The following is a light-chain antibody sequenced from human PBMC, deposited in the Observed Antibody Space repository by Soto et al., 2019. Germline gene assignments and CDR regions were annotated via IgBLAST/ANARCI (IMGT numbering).Light chain of an antibody. Sequence: QSVLTQPPSVSAAPGQKVTISCTGSSSNIGHNYVSWYQHLPGTAPKLLIYDNDKRPSGIPDRFSGSKSGTSATLGITGLQTGDEADYYCGTWDTSLSAVVFGGGTKLTVL. CDR2: DND. CDR1: SSNIGHNY. CDR3: GTWDTSLSAVV. V-gene: IGLV1-51*01. J-gene: IGLJ3*02.